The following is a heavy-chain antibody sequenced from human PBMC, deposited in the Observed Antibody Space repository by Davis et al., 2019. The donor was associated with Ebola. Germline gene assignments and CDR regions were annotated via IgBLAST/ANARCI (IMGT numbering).Heavy chain of an antibody. CDR2: ISSSSSTI. CDR1: GFTFSSYS. Sequence: GESLKISCAASGFTFSSYSMNWVRQAPGKGLEWVSYISSSSSTIYYADSVKGRFTISRDNSKNTLYLQMNSLRAEDTAVYYCARDGQLTLDYWGQGTLVTVSS. V-gene: IGHV3-48*01. J-gene: IGHJ4*02. D-gene: IGHD4/OR15-4a*01. CDR3: ARDGQLTLDY.